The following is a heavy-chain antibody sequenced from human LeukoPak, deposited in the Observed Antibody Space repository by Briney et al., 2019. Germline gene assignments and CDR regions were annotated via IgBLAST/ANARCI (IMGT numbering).Heavy chain of an antibody. CDR2: ISSSSSTI. CDR1: GFTFSSYS. Sequence: GGSLRLSCAASGFTFSSYSMNWVRQAPGKGLEWVSYISSSSSTIYYADSVKGRFTISRDNSKNTLFLQMNSLRAEDTAVYYCAREDSGNYYFDFWGQGTLVTVSS. J-gene: IGHJ4*02. D-gene: IGHD1-26*01. CDR3: AREDSGNYYFDF. V-gene: IGHV3-48*01.